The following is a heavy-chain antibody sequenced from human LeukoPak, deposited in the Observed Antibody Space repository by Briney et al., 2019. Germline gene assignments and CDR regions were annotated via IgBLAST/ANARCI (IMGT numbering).Heavy chain of an antibody. CDR2: IYYSGIT. CDR3: ASFSASYYYYYMDV. CDR1: GGSISSSSYY. D-gene: IGHD3-10*01. V-gene: IGHV4-39*01. J-gene: IGHJ6*03. Sequence: SETLSLXCTVSGGSISSSSYYWGWIRQPPGKGLEWIGSIYYSGITYYNPSLKSRVTISVDTSKNQFSLKLSSVTAADTAVYYCASFSASYYYYYMDVWGKGTTVTVSS.